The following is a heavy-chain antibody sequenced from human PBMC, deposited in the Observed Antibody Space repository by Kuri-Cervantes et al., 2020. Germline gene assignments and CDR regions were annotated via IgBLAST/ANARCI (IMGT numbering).Heavy chain of an antibody. CDR2: IYHSGSI. V-gene: IGHV4-4*02. CDR3: AGVSIAVAGTEIDY. CDR1: GGSISSSNW. D-gene: IGHD6-19*01. Sequence: SETLSLTCAVSGGSISSSNWWSWVRQPPGKGLEWIGEIYHSGSINYNPSFKSRVTISVDKSKNQFSLKLSSVTAADTAVYYCAGVSIAVAGTEIDYWGQGTLVTVSS. J-gene: IGHJ4*02.